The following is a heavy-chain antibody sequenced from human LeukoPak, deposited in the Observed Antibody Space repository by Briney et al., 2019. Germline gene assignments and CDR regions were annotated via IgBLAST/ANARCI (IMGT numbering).Heavy chain of an antibody. CDR2: ISSSGSTI. D-gene: IGHD3-16*01. Sequence: GGSLRLSCAASGFTFSDYYMSWIRQAPGKGLEWDSYISSSGSTIYYADSVKGRFTISRDNAKNSLYLQMNSLRAEDTAVYYCSTEPYRRFNQFDYWGQGTLVTVSS. CDR3: STEPYRRFNQFDY. V-gene: IGHV3-11*01. CDR1: GFTFSDYY. J-gene: IGHJ4*02.